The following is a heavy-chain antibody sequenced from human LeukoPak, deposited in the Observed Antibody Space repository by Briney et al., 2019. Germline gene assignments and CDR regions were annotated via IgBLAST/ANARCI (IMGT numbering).Heavy chain of an antibody. J-gene: IGHJ4*02. V-gene: IGHV4-4*07. CDR3: ARDYGGWYYFDY. CDR2: IYYSGRT. D-gene: IGHD6-19*01. CDR1: GGSISSYY. Sequence: SETLSLTCTVSGGSISSYYWSWIRQPAGKGLEWIGSIYYSGRTYYNPSLKSRVTMSVDTSNNQFSLQLSSVTAADTALYYCARDYGGWYYFDYWGQGTLVTVSS.